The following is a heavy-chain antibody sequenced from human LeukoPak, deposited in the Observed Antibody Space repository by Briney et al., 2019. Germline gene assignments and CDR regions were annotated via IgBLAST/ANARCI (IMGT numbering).Heavy chain of an antibody. V-gene: IGHV3-33*01. Sequence: PGGTLRLSCAASGFTFGSYGMHWVRQAPGKRLERMAVIWYDGNNKYYADSVKGRFTIYRDNSKNTLYLQMNSLRAEDTAVYYCARLGSGWSFDFWGQGTLVTVSS. J-gene: IGHJ4*02. CDR2: IWYDGNNK. CDR3: ARLGSGWSFDF. CDR1: GFTFGSYG. D-gene: IGHD6-19*01.